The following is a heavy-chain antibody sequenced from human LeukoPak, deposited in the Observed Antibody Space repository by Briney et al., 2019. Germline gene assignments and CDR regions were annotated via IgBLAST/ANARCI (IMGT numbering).Heavy chain of an antibody. V-gene: IGHV4-4*09. CDR1: GGSISSYY. CDR2: TYTSGST. D-gene: IGHD3-10*01. CDR3: ARGVFYYYYMDV. J-gene: IGHJ6*03. Sequence: SETLSLTCTVSGGSISSYYWSWIRQPPGKGLEWIGYTYTSGSTNYNPSLKSRVTISVDTSKNQFSLKLSSVTAADTAVYYCARGVFYYYYMDVWGKGTTVTVSS.